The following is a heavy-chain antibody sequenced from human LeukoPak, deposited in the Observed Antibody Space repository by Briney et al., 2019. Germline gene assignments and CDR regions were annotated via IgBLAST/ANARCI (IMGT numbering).Heavy chain of an antibody. D-gene: IGHD2-15*01. V-gene: IGHV3-21*01. J-gene: IGHJ4*02. CDR1: GFTFSSYS. CDR2: ISSSSSYI. Sequence: GGSLRLSCAASGFTFSSYSMNGVRQAPGKGLEWVSSISSSSSYIYYADSVRGRFTISRDNAKSSLYLQMNSLRAEDTAVYYCAGGTATLVFGGGYWGQGTLVTVSS. CDR3: AGGTATLVFGGGY.